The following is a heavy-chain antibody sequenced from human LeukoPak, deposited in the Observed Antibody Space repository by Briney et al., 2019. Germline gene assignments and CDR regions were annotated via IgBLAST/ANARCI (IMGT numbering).Heavy chain of an antibody. Sequence: SVKVSCKTSGYTFSRHYIHWVRQAPGQGLEWLGIINTSGATTRYGQNFKGRVTATRDTSTSTVYMEMSSLNSEDTAVYYCARGLESSGWYGMDVWGQGTTVIVSS. CDR1: GYTFSRHY. V-gene: IGHV1-46*01. D-gene: IGHD6-19*01. J-gene: IGHJ6*02. CDR3: ARGLESSGWYGMDV. CDR2: INTSGATT.